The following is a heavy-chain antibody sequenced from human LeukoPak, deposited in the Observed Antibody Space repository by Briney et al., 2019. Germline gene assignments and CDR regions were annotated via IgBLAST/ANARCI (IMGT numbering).Heavy chain of an antibody. V-gene: IGHV3-43*01. CDR3: AMGSSSWDLDHYYMDV. Sequence: QPGGSLRLSCAASGFTFSSYGMHWVRQAPGKGLEWVSLISWDGGSTYYADSVKGRFTISRDNSKNSLYLQMNSLRTEDTALYYCAMGSSSWDLDHYYMDVWGKGTTVTVSS. J-gene: IGHJ6*03. D-gene: IGHD6-13*01. CDR1: GFTFSSYG. CDR2: ISWDGGST.